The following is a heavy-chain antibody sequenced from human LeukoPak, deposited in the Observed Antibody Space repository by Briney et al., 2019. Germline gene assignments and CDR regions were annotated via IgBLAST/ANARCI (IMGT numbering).Heavy chain of an antibody. D-gene: IGHD3-10*01. Sequence: GGSLRLSCAASGFTFDDYAMHWVRQAPGKGLEWVSGNSWNSGSIGYADSVKGRFTISRDNAKNSLYLQMNSLRAEDTALYYCAKDRSQPYGSGSYPAGYYGMDVWGQGTTVTVSS. CDR1: GFTFDDYA. J-gene: IGHJ6*02. CDR2: NSWNSGSI. CDR3: AKDRSQPYGSGSYPAGYYGMDV. V-gene: IGHV3-9*01.